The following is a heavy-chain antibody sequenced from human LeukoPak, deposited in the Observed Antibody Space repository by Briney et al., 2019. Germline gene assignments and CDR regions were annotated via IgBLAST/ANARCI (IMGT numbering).Heavy chain of an antibody. CDR1: GGTFSSYA. CDR3: AGEQYYYDSSGYPKYFDY. J-gene: IGHJ4*02. CDR2: IIPIFGTA. V-gene: IGHV1-69*05. D-gene: IGHD3-22*01. Sequence: SVKVSCKASGGTFSSYAISWVRQAPGQGLEWMGRIIPIFGTANYAQKFQGRVTITTDESTSTAYMKLSSLRSEDTAVYYCAGEQYYYDSSGYPKYFDYWGQGTLVTVSS.